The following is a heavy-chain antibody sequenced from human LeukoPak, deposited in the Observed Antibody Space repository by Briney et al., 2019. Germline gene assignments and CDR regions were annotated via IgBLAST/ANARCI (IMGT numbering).Heavy chain of an antibody. CDR1: GYTFTSYY. D-gene: IGHD3-10*01. CDR3: ARDVFGLDY. J-gene: IGHJ4*02. Sequence: GASVKVSCKASGYTFTSYYLHWVRQAPGQGLEWMGVITASGGGTTYAQKFQGRVTMTRDTSSSTVYMELTSPRSEDTAVYYCARDVFGLDYWGQGTLVTVSS. CDR2: ITASGGGT. V-gene: IGHV1-46*01.